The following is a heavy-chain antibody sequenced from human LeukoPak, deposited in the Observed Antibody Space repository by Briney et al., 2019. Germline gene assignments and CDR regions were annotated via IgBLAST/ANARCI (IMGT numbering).Heavy chain of an antibody. D-gene: IGHD3-16*01. CDR1: GFTFSTYA. CDR2: ISVTGGST. Sequence: PGGSLRLSCAASGFTFSTYAMSWVRQAPGRGLEWVSAISVTGGSTYSADSVKGRFTISRDNAKNSLYLQMNSLRAEDMALYYCAKGGGGRLIYYYYMDVWGKGTTVTVSS. J-gene: IGHJ6*03. CDR3: AKGGGGRLIYYYYMDV. V-gene: IGHV3-23*01.